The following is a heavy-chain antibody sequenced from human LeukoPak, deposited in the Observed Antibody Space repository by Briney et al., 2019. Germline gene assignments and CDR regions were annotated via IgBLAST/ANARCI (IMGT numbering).Heavy chain of an antibody. CDR3: ARALGDYDFWSGTPTYDAFDI. CDR1: GGSTSSYY. J-gene: IGHJ3*02. Sequence: PSETLSLTCTVSGGSTSSYYWSWIRQPPGKGLEWIGYIYYSGSTYYNPSLKSRVTISVDTSKNQFSLKLSSVTAADTAVYYCARALGDYDFWSGTPTYDAFDIWGQGTMVTVSS. CDR2: IYYSGST. D-gene: IGHD3-3*01. V-gene: IGHV4-59*08.